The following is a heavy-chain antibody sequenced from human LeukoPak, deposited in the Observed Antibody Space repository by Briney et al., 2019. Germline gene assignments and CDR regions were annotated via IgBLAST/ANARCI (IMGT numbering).Heavy chain of an antibody. J-gene: IGHJ6*02. CDR2: TNTNTGNP. V-gene: IGHV7-4-1*02. Sequence: ASVKVSCKASGYTFTSYAMNWVRQAPGQGLEWMGWTNTNTGNPTYAQGFTGRFVFSLDTSVSTAYLQISSLKAEDTAVYYCASGYGSGPPDGMDVWGQGTTVTVSS. D-gene: IGHD3-10*01. CDR3: ASGYGSGPPDGMDV. CDR1: GYTFTSYA.